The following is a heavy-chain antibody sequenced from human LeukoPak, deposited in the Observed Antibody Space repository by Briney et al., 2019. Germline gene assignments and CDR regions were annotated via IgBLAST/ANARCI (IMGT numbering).Heavy chain of an antibody. V-gene: IGHV3-48*03. Sequence: GGSLRLSCAASGFTFSSYEMNWVRQAPGKGLEWVSYISSSGSTIYYADSVKGRFTISRDNAKNSLYLQMNSLRAEDTAVYYCAREAYDSSGYYRESDYWGQGTLVTVSS. CDR3: AREAYDSSGYYRESDY. CDR2: ISSSGSTI. D-gene: IGHD3-22*01. CDR1: GFTFSSYE. J-gene: IGHJ4*02.